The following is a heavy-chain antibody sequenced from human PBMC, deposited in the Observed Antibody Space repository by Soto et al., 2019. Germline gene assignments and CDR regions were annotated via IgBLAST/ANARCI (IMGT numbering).Heavy chain of an antibody. CDR2: INPSGGST. CDR1: GYTFTSYY. V-gene: IGHV1-46*01. Sequence: ASVKVSCKASGYTFTSYYMHLVRQAPGQGLEWMGIINPSGGSTSYAKKFQGRVTMTRDTSTSTVYMELSSLRSEDTAVYYCARTTARFDAFDIWGQGTMVTVSS. D-gene: IGHD4-17*01. J-gene: IGHJ3*02. CDR3: ARTTARFDAFDI.